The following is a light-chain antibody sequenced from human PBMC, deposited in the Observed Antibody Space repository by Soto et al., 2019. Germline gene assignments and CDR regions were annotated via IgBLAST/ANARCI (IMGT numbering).Light chain of an antibody. CDR1: SIDVGSYNL. Sequence: QSALTQPASVSGSPGQSITISCTGTSIDVGSYNLVSWYQQHPGKAPKLMIYEGNKRPSGVSNRFSGSKSANTASLTISGLQTEDDADYYCCSYAGTNTFVFGTGTKLIVL. V-gene: IGLV2-23*01. J-gene: IGLJ1*01. CDR2: EGN. CDR3: CSYAGTNTFV.